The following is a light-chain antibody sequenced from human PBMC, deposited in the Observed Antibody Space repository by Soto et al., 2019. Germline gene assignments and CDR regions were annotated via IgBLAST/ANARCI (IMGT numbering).Light chain of an antibody. V-gene: IGLV1-47*01. Sequence: QSVLTQPPSASGTPGQTVTISCSGSTSNIGSNYVYWYQQLPGMAPKLLIYSNSQRPLGVPVRFSSSKSGTSASLAISGLQSEDEADYYCATWDDRIYVFGAGTKVTVL. CDR1: TSNIGSNY. CDR2: SNS. CDR3: ATWDDRIYV. J-gene: IGLJ1*01.